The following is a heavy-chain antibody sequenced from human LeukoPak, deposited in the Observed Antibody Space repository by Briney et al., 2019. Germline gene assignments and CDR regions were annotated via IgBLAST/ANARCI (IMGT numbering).Heavy chain of an antibody. CDR3: AKDRITIFGVEEGSAFDI. CDR1: GFTFSSYA. J-gene: IGHJ3*02. D-gene: IGHD3-3*01. CDR2: ISGSGGST. Sequence: GGSLRLSCAASGFTFSSYAMSWVRQAPGKGLEWVSAISGSGGSTYYADSVKGRFTISRDNSKNTLYLQMNSLRAEDTAVYYCAKDRITIFGVEEGSAFDIWGQGTMVTVSS. V-gene: IGHV3-23*01.